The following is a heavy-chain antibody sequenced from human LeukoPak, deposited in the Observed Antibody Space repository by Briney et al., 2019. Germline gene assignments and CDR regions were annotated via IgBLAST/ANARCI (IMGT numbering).Heavy chain of an antibody. V-gene: IGHV3-7*01. J-gene: IGHJ4*02. CDR1: GFTFSSYW. Sequence: PGGSLRLSCAASGFTFSSYWMSWVRQAPGKGLEWVANIKQDGSEKYYVDSVKGRFTISRDNAKNSLYLQMNSLRAEDTAVYYCARRLVGYYDFWSGYYLDYFDYWGQGTLVTASS. CDR3: ARRLVGYYDFWSGYYLDYFDY. CDR2: IKQDGSEK. D-gene: IGHD3-3*01.